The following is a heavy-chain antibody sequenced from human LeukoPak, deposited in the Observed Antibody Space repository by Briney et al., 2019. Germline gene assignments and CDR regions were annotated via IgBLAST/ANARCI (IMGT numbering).Heavy chain of an antibody. CDR2: IWYDGSNK. Sequence: PGRSLRLSCAASGFTFSSYGMHWVRQAPGKGLEWVAVIWYDGSNKYYADSVKGRFTISRDNSKNTLYLQMNSLRAEDTAVNYCAKSGSYGYSYFDYWGQGTLVTVSS. CDR1: GFTFSSYG. V-gene: IGHV3-33*06. CDR3: AKSGSYGYSYFDY. J-gene: IGHJ4*02. D-gene: IGHD5-18*01.